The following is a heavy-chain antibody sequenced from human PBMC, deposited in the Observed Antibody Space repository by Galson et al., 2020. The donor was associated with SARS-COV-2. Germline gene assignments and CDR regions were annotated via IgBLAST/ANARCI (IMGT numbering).Heavy chain of an antibody. Sequence: SQTLSLTCAVYGESFSGDYWSWIRQPPGKGLEWIGEINHSGSTNYNPSLKSRVTMSVDTSKNQFSLKLNSVTAADTAVYYCARGPYYDILSGYNSNGLSRDDGGQVTTATAS. V-gene: IGHV4-34*01. CDR3: ARGPYYDILSGYNSNGLSRDD. CDR2: INHSGST. D-gene: IGHD3-9*01. J-gene: IGHJ6*02. CDR1: GESFSGDY.